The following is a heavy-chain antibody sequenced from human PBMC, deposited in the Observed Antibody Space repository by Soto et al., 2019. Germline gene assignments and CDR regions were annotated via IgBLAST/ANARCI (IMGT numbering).Heavy chain of an antibody. D-gene: IGHD1-26*01. CDR1: GFTFSNYG. V-gene: IGHV3-33*01. CDR2: IWHDGNNK. Sequence: GGSLRLSCAASGFTFSNYGMHWVRQAPGKGLEWVAIIWHDGNNKYYADSVRGRFIISRDNSKNRLYLQMNSLRAGDTAVYYCASDLVGASDSYGLDVWGQGTPVTVSS. J-gene: IGHJ6*02. CDR3: ASDLVGASDSYGLDV.